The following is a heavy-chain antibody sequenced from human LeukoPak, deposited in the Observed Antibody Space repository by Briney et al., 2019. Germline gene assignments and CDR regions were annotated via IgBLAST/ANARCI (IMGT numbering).Heavy chain of an antibody. CDR1: GGSISSSSYY. V-gene: IGHV4-39*07. CDR3: ARDQEHKNDY. CDR2: IYYSGST. Sequence: SETLSLTCTVSGGSISSSSYYWGWIRQSPGKGLEWIGSIYYSGSTYYNPSLKSRVTISVDTSKNQFSLKLSSVTAADTAVYYCARDQEHKNDYWGQGTLVTVSS. D-gene: IGHD1-26*01. J-gene: IGHJ4*02.